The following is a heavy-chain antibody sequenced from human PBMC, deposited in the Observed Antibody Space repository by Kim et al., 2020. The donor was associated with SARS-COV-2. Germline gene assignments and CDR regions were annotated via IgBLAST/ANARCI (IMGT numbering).Heavy chain of an antibody. D-gene: IGHD1-7*01. CDR3: ARVRTTDFFFFDL. J-gene: IGHJ4*02. V-gene: IGHV4-39*02. Sequence: YYTPSLTSRVTISVDRSRNHFSLSISSVTAADSAGYYCARVRTTDFFFFDLWGQGTLVTVSS.